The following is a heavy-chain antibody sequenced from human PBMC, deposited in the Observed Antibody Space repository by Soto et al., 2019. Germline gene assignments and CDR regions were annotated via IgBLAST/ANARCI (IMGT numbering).Heavy chain of an antibody. CDR2: IYYSGST. J-gene: IGHJ4*02. CDR3: AGSTYYYDSSGYYYGYYFDY. V-gene: IGHV4-30-4*01. Sequence: PSETLPLTCTVSGCSISSGDYYWSWIRQPPGKGVEWIGYIYYSGSTYYNPSLKSRVTISVDTSKNQFSLKLSSVTAADTAVYYCAGSTYYYDSSGYYYGYYFDYWGQGTLVTVS. D-gene: IGHD3-22*01. CDR1: GCSISSGDYY.